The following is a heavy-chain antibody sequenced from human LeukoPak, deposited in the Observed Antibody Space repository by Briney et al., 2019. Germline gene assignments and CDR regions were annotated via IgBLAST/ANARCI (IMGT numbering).Heavy chain of an antibody. V-gene: IGHV4-4*07. CDR1: SGSISGYY. J-gene: IGHJ4*02. D-gene: IGHD5-18*01. Sequence: SETLSLTCTVSSGSISGYYWSWIRQPAGKGLEWIGRIYTSGSTNYNPSLKSRVTISVDTSKNQFSLKLSSVTAADTAVYYCARHALGGYSYGSFDYWGQGTLVTVSS. CDR3: ARHALGGYSYGSFDY. CDR2: IYTSGST.